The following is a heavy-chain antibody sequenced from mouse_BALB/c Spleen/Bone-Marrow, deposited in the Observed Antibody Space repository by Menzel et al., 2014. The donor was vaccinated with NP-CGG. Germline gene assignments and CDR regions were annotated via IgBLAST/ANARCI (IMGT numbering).Heavy chain of an antibody. D-gene: IGHD4-1*01. CDR3: ARGKTGFYGMDY. J-gene: IGHJ4*01. CDR2: INPSSGYT. Sequence: VKVVESGAELARPGASVKMSCKASGYTFTNYTMHWVKQRPGQGLEWIGYINPSSGYTNYNQKFKDTATLTADKSSSTAYMQLSSLTSADSAVYYCARGKTGFYGMDYWGQGASVTVSS. V-gene: IGHV1-4*01. CDR1: GYTFTNYT.